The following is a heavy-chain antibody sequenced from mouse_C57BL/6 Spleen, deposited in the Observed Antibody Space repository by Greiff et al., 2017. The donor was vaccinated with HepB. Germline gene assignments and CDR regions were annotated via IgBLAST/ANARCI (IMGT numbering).Heavy chain of an antibody. CDR1: GYTFTDYE. CDR3: TKEAYGSSYGWYFDV. CDR2: IDPETGGT. Sequence: VQLQESGAELVRPGASVTLSCKASGYTFTDYEMHWVKQTPVHGLEWIGAIDPETGGTAYNQKFKGKAILTADKSSSTAYMELRSLTSEDSAVYYCTKEAYGSSYGWYFDVWGTGTTVTVSS. D-gene: IGHD1-1*01. V-gene: IGHV1-15*01. J-gene: IGHJ1*03.